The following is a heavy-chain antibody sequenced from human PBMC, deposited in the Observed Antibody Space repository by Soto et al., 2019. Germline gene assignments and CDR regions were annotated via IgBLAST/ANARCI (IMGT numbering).Heavy chain of an antibody. CDR1: GGSISSYY. J-gene: IGHJ4*02. CDR3: ARGYGGYPDY. V-gene: IGHV4-59*01. CDR2: IYYSGST. Sequence: PSETLSLTCTVSGGSISSYYWSWIRQPPGKGLEWIGYIYYSGSTNYNPSLKSRVTISVDTSKNQFSLKLSSVTAADTAVYYCARGYGGYPDYWGQGTLVTVSS. D-gene: IGHD5-12*01.